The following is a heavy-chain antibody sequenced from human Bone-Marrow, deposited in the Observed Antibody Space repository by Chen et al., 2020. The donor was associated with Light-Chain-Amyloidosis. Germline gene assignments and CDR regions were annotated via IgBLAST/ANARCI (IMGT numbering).Heavy chain of an antibody. Sequence: SLIVLGKGPGYTFPNYWIGWVRQMPGKGLEWMGVIYPDDSDARYSPSFEGQVTISADKSITTAYLQWRSLKASDTAMYYCARRRDGYNFDYWGQGTLVTVSS. CDR2: IYPDDSDA. D-gene: IGHD5-12*01. J-gene: IGHJ4*02. CDR3: ARRRDGYNFDY. CDR1: GYTFPNYW. V-gene: IGHV5-51*01.